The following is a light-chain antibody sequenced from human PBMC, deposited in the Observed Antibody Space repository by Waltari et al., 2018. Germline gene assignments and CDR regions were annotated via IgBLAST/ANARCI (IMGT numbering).Light chain of an antibody. Sequence: QSVLTQPPSPSGPPGQRVTITCSGSSSNIGSNYVYWYQQLPGTAPKRLIYRNNQRPSGVPDRFSGSKSGTSASLAISGLRSEDEADYYCAAWDDSLSGWVFGGGTKLTVL. V-gene: IGLV1-47*01. CDR2: RNN. J-gene: IGLJ3*02. CDR3: AAWDDSLSGWV. CDR1: SSNIGSNY.